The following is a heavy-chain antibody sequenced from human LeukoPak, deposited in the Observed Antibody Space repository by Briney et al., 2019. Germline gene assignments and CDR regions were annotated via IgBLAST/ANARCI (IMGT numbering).Heavy chain of an antibody. V-gene: IGHV3-7*01. Sequence: GGSLRLSCAASGFTFNNYWMSWVRQAPGKGLEWVANIKQDGSEKYYVDSVKGRFTISRDNAKNSLYLQMNSLRAEDTAVYYCAKDKQLLWWYFDYWGQGTLVTVSS. CDR3: AKDKQLLWWYFDY. J-gene: IGHJ4*02. D-gene: IGHD3-10*01. CDR1: GFTFNNYW. CDR2: IKQDGSEK.